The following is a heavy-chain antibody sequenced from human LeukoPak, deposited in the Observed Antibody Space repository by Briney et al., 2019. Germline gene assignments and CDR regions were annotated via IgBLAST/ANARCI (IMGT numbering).Heavy chain of an antibody. J-gene: IGHJ4*02. CDR1: GFTVSSNY. CDR2: ISGSGGST. V-gene: IGHV3-23*01. D-gene: IGHD3-3*01. Sequence: GGSLRLSCAASGFTVSSNYMSWVRQGPGKGLEWVSAISGSGGSTYYADSVKGRFTISRDNSKNTLYLQMNSLRAEDTAVYYCAKGAGSNYDFWSGSIRGYYFDYWGQGTLVTVSS. CDR3: AKGAGSNYDFWSGSIRGYYFDY.